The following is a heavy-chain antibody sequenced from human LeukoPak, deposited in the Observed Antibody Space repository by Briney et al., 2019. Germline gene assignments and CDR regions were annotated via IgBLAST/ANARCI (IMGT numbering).Heavy chain of an antibody. CDR2: ISGSGSST. V-gene: IGHV3-23*01. CDR3: ANIGNYDSSGYYYVDY. Sequence: GGSLRLSCAASGFTFSSYAMSWVRQAPGKGLEWVSAISGSGSSTYYADSVKGRFTISRDNSKNTLYLQMNSLRAEDTAVYYCANIGNYDSSGYYYVDYWGQGTLVTVSS. D-gene: IGHD3-22*01. CDR1: GFTFSSYA. J-gene: IGHJ4*02.